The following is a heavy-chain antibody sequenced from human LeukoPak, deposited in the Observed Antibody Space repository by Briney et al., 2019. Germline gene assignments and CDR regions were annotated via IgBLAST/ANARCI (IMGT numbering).Heavy chain of an antibody. CDR1: GGTLSNYA. CDR3: ARGGHRRYYYTSGSAFDP. D-gene: IGHD3-10*01. Sequence: ASVKVSCKASGGTLSNYAISWVRQAPGQGLEWMGWISAYNGNTHYAQNLQGRVTMTTDTSTSTAYMELKSLRSDDTAVYYCARGGHRRYYYTSGSAFDPWGQGTLVTVSS. CDR2: ISAYNGNT. V-gene: IGHV1-18*01. J-gene: IGHJ5*02.